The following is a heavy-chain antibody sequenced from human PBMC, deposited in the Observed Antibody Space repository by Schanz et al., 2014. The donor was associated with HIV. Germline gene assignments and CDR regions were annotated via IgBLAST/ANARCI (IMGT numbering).Heavy chain of an antibody. Sequence: EKQEESRCLFFPPFLSLLLSCAASGFPFSSYAMHWVRQAPGKGLEWVAVIWFDGTNKFYADSVKGRFTISRDNSKNTLYLQMNSLRADDTAVYYCARDPLSLAADKGPFDYWGQGTLVTVSS. CDR3: ARDPLSLAADKGPFDY. CDR1: GFPFSSYA. V-gene: IGHV3-33*01. CDR2: IWFDGTNK. J-gene: IGHJ4*02. D-gene: IGHD6-13*01.